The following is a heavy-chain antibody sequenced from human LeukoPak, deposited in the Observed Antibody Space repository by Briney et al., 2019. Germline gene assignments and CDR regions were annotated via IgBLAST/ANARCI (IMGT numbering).Heavy chain of an antibody. CDR3: ASQVPYYYDSSGYSFRDY. Sequence: GESLKISCKGSGYSFTSYWNGWVRQMPGKGLEWMGIIYPGDSDTRYSPSFQGQVTISADKSISTAYLQWSSLKASDTAMYYCASQVPYYYDSSGYSFRDYWGQGTLVTVSS. CDR2: IYPGDSDT. D-gene: IGHD3-22*01. J-gene: IGHJ4*02. CDR1: GYSFTSYW. V-gene: IGHV5-51*01.